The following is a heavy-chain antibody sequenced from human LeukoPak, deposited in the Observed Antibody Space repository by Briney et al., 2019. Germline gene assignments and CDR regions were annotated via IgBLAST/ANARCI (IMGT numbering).Heavy chain of an antibody. D-gene: IGHD3-10*01. CDR1: GGSISSGGYS. CDR2: IYHSGST. J-gene: IGHJ2*01. CDR3: ASGPITMVPYFDL. V-gene: IGHV4-30-2*01. Sequence: PSETLSLTCAVSGGSISSGGYSWSWIRQPPGKGLEWIGYIYHSGSTYYNPSLKSRVTISVDRSKNQFSLKLSSVTAADTAVYYCASGPITMVPYFDLWGRGTLVTVSS.